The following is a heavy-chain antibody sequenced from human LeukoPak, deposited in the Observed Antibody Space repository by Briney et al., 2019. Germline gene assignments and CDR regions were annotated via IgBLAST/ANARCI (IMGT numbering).Heavy chain of an antibody. J-gene: IGHJ4*02. CDR3: ARGPPEDGSGSYYDY. D-gene: IGHD3-10*01. CDR1: GGSISSGSYY. Sequence: SQTLSLTCTVSGGSISSGSYYWSWIRQPAGKGLEWIGRSYISGSTNYNPSLKSRVTISVDTSKNQLSLKLSSVTAADTAVYYCARGPPEDGSGSYYDYWGQGTLVAVSS. V-gene: IGHV4-61*02. CDR2: SYISGST.